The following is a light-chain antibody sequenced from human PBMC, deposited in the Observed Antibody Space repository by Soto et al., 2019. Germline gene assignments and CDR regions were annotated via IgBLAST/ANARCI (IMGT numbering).Light chain of an antibody. CDR2: RNN. V-gene: IGLV1-47*01. Sequence: QSVLTQPPSASGTPGQRVTISCSGSSSNIGSNYVYWYQQLPGTAPKLIIYRNNQRPSGVPDRFSGSKSGTSASLAISGLRSEDEADYYCATWDDSLSGPVFGGGTKLTVL. J-gene: IGLJ2*01. CDR3: ATWDDSLSGPV. CDR1: SSNIGSNY.